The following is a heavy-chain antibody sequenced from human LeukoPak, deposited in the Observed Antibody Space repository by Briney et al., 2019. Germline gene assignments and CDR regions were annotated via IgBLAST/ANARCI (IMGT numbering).Heavy chain of an antibody. CDR1: GGTFSSYA. J-gene: IGHJ4*02. V-gene: IGHV1-2*02. Sequence: ASVKVSCKASGGTFSSYAISWVRQAPGQGLEWMGWINPNSGGTNYAQKFQGRVTMTRDTSISTAYMERSRLRSDDTAVYYCATLNVVVVAATPLPGDYWGQGTLVTVSS. D-gene: IGHD2-15*01. CDR3: ATLNVVVVAATPLPGDY. CDR2: INPNSGGT.